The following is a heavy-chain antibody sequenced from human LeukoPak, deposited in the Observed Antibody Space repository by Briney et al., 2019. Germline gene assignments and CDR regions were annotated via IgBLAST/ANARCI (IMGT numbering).Heavy chain of an antibody. CDR1: GFTVSSNY. V-gene: IGHV3-53*01. CDR3: GRDVGP. CDR2: IYSGGST. Sequence: GGSLRLSCAASGFTVSSNYMSWVRQAPGKGLEWVSIIYSGGSTFYADSVKGRFTISRDNSKNTLYLQMNSLRVEDTAMYYCGRDVGPWGQGTLVTVSS. J-gene: IGHJ5*02.